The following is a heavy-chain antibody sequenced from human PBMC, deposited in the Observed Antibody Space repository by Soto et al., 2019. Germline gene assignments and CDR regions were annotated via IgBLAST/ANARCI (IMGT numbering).Heavy chain of an antibody. Sequence: QVQLVESGGGVVQPGGSLILSCSASRFTLSNCGMHWVRQAPGRGLEWVAMISYDGNEKHYIDSVKGRFTISRADSKNTLYLHMTSLRTEDTAVYYCAKDLYTSGWYNYFDPWGQGIRVTVSS. CDR2: ISYDGNEK. J-gene: IGHJ5*02. D-gene: IGHD6-19*01. CDR1: RFTLSNCG. V-gene: IGHV3-30*18. CDR3: AKDLYTSGWYNYFDP.